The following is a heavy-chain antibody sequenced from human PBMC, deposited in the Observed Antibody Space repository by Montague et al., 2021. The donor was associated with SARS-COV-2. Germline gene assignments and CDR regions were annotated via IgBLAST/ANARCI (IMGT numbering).Heavy chain of an antibody. CDR1: GGSISSSSYY. CDR3: ARQENSSGWFKPDAFDI. Sequence: SETLSLTCTVSGGSISSSSYYWGLIRQPPGKGLEWIGSIYYSGSTYYNPSLKSRVTISVDTSKNQFSLKLSSVTAADTAVYYCARQENSSGWFKPDAFDIWGQGTMVTVSS. V-gene: IGHV4-39*01. CDR2: IYYSGST. J-gene: IGHJ3*02. D-gene: IGHD6-19*01.